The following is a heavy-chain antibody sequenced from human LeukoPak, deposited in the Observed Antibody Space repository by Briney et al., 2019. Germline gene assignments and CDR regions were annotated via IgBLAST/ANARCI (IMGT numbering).Heavy chain of an antibody. J-gene: IGHJ4*02. V-gene: IGHV3-30*18. D-gene: IGHD3-16*02. CDR3: AKESGGYDYVWGSYRYTPFDY. CDR1: GFTFSNYG. Sequence: GGSLRLSCVASGFTFSNYGMHWVRQAPGKGLEWVAVISYDGSNKYYADSVKGRFTISRDNSKNTLYLQMNSLRAEDTAVYYCAKESGGYDYVWGSYRYTPFDYWGQGTLVTVSS. CDR2: ISYDGSNK.